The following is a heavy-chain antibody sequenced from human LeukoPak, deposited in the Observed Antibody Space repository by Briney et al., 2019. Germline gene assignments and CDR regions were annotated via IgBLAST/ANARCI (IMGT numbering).Heavy chain of an antibody. CDR3: ARDFDFWSGTDY. CDR2: IYYSGST. D-gene: IGHD3-3*01. J-gene: IGHJ4*02. V-gene: IGHV4-31*03. CDR1: GGSISSGGYY. Sequence: SQTLSLTCTVSGGSISSGGYYWSWIRQHPGKGLEWIGYIYYSGSTYYNPSLKSRVTISVDTSKNQFSLKLSSVTAADTAVYYCARDFDFWSGTDYWGQGTLVTVSS.